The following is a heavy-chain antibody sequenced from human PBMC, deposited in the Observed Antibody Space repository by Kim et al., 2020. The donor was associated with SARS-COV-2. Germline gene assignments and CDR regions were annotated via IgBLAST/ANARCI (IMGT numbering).Heavy chain of an antibody. CDR2: MYAGGSA. Sequence: GGSLRLSCSASGFLVNSNYMTWVRQAPGKGLEWFSVMYAGGSAYYADSVKGRFTISRDLSRNMLFLEMNSLTVEDTGKYYCTKFDYWAQGTQVTVSS. V-gene: IGHV3-53*05. CDR3: TKFDY. J-gene: IGHJ4*02. CDR1: GFLVNSNY.